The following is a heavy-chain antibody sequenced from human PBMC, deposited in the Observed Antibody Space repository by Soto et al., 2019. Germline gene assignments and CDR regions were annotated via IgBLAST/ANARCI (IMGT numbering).Heavy chain of an antibody. V-gene: IGHV4-30-4*01. CDR1: GGSISSGDYY. Sequence: QVQLQESGPGLVKPSQTLSLTCTVSGGSISSGDYYWSWIRQPPGQGLAWIGYTYYSGSTYYNPSLMSRVTIAVDTRKDPFPLELSAVTPAVAEVYYCPGGGYYDSSGQHYWCQGTLVTVSS. J-gene: IGHJ4*02. CDR3: PGGGYYDSSGQHY. CDR2: TYYSGST. D-gene: IGHD3-22*01.